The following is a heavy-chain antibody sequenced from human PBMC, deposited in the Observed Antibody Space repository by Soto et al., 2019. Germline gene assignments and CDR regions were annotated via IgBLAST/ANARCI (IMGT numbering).Heavy chain of an antibody. Sequence: QVQLQESGPGLVKPSKTLSLTCTVSGGSVSSDTSYWSWIRQSPGKGLEWIGYIFYSGSTNYNPSFKSRVTISVDTSKNQFSLKLSSVTAADTAAYYCARESHYYDSSGYSYYFDSRGQGTLVTVSS. CDR2: IFYSGST. V-gene: IGHV4-61*01. D-gene: IGHD3-22*01. CDR3: ARESHYYDSSGYSYYFDS. CDR1: GGSVSSDTSY. J-gene: IGHJ4*02.